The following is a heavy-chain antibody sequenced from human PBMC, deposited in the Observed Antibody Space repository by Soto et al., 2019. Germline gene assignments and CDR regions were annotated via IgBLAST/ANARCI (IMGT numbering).Heavy chain of an antibody. Sequence: PGGSLRLSCAASGFTFSSYAMSWVRQAPGKGLEWVSAISGSGGSTYYADSVKGRFTISRDNSKNTLYLQMNSLRAEDTAVYYCAKDSDYDILTGHYDWGQGTLVTVSS. CDR1: GFTFSSYA. CDR2: ISGSGGST. CDR3: AKDSDYDILTGHYD. D-gene: IGHD3-9*01. J-gene: IGHJ4*02. V-gene: IGHV3-23*01.